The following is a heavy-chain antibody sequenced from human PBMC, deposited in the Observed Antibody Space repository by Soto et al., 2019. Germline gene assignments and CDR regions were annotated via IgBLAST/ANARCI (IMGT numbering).Heavy chain of an antibody. J-gene: IGHJ4*02. CDR1: GGTFSSYT. Sequence: SLKVSCKSSGGTFSSYTISWVRQAPGQGLEWMGRIIPILGIANYAQKFQGRVTITADKSTSTAYMELSSLRSEDTAVYYCAREADQVEQQLSRSPLDYWGQGTLVTVSS. CDR3: AREADQVEQQLSRSPLDY. D-gene: IGHD6-13*01. V-gene: IGHV1-69*04. CDR2: IIPILGIA.